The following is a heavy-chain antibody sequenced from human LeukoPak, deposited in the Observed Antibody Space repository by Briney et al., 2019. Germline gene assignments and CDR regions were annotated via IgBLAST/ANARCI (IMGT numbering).Heavy chain of an antibody. V-gene: IGHV4-34*01. Sequence: SETLSLTCAVYGGSFSDYYWSWIRQPPGKGLEWIGEISHSGSTNYNPSLKSRVTISVDTSKNQFSLKLSSVTAADTAVYYCARYDYVVPFDYWGQGTLVTVSS. CDR3: ARYDYVVPFDY. CDR2: ISHSGST. J-gene: IGHJ4*02. D-gene: IGHD3-16*01. CDR1: GGSFSDYY.